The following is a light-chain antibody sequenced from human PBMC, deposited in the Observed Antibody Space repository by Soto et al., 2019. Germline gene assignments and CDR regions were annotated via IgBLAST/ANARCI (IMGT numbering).Light chain of an antibody. J-gene: IGLJ1*01. CDR1: TSNIVSHT. V-gene: IGLV1-44*01. CDR3: AVWDDILKGLYV. Sequence: QSVLTQPPSASGTPGQRVTISCAGSTSNIVSHTVNWYQQVPGTAPKLLIYSNNQRPSGVPDRFSGSKSGTSASLAVSGLQSEDDADYYCAVWDDILKGLYVFGSGTKLTVL. CDR2: SNN.